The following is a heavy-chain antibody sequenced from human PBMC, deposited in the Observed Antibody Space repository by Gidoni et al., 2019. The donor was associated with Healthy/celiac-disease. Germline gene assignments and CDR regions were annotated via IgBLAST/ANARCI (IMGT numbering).Heavy chain of an antibody. J-gene: IGHJ3*02. CDR3: AKDQGIAAADEEDAFDI. CDR2: ISYDGSNK. D-gene: IGHD6-13*01. Sequence: QVQLVESGGGVVQPGRSLRLSCAASGFTSSSYGMHWVRQAPGKGLEWLAVISYDGSNKYYADSVKGRFTISRDNSKNTLYLQMNSLRAEDTAVYYCAKDQGIAAADEEDAFDIWGQGTMVTVSS. V-gene: IGHV3-30*18. CDR1: GFTSSSYG.